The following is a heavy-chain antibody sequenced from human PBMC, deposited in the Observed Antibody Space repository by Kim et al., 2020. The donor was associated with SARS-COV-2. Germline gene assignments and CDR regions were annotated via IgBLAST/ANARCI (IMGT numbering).Heavy chain of an antibody. CDR1: GFTFSSYS. CDR2: ISSSSSTI. V-gene: IGHV3-48*02. J-gene: IGHJ4*02. D-gene: IGHD6-19*01. CDR3: ARADRAVAGTAFDY. Sequence: GGSLRLSCAASGFTFSSYSMNWVRQAPGKGLEWVSYISSSSSTIYYADSVKGRFTISRDNAKNSLYLQMNSLRDEDTAVYYCARADRAVAGTAFDYWGQGTLVTVSS.